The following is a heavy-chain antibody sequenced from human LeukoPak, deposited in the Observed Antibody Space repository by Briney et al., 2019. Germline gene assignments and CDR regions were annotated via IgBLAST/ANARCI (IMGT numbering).Heavy chain of an antibody. CDR1: GYTFTSYD. V-gene: IGHV1-8*03. CDR2: MNPNSGNT. J-gene: IGHJ3*02. D-gene: IGHD1-1*01. Sequence: ASVKVSCKASGYTFTSYDINWVRQATGQGLGWMGWMNPNSGNTGYAQKFQGRVTIARNTSISTAYMELSSLRSEDTAVYYCARGREYNWNDEPDAFDIWGQGTMVTVSS. CDR3: ARGREYNWNDEPDAFDI.